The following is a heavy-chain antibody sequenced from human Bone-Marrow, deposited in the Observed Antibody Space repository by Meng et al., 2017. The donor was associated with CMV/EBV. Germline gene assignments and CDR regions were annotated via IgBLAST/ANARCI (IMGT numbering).Heavy chain of an antibody. V-gene: IGHV1-2*02. CDR2: INPKSGGT. CDR3: ASGGTWNDY. D-gene: IGHD4-23*01. J-gene: IGHJ4*02. Sequence: RVCCKASGYAFTDHNIHWVRQAPGQGLGWMGGINPKSGGTSYAQSFQGRVTVTRDTSINTAYMELTGLTSDDTALYYCASGGTWNDYWGQGTLVTVSS. CDR1: GYAFTDHN.